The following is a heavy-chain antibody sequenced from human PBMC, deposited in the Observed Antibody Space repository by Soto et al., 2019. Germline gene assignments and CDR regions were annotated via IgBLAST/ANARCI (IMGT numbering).Heavy chain of an antibody. CDR3: ARASIGYSHGPFDY. CDR2: IYHSGGT. J-gene: IGHJ4*02. Sequence: TSETLSLTCAVSGHSISSDYYWSWIRQPPGKGLEWIGSIYHSGGTYYNPSLKSRVTISVDTSKNQFSLKLSSVTAADTAVYYCARASIGYSHGPFDYWGQGTLVTVSS. CDR1: GHSISSDYY. D-gene: IGHD5-18*01. V-gene: IGHV4-38-2*01.